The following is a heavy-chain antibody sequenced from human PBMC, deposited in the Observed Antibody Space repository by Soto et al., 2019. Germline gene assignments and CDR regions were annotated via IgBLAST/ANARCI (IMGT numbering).Heavy chain of an antibody. CDR2: IDSSGTT. Sequence: QVQLQESGPGLVKPSQTLSLSCSVSGVSVSTSGHYWNWVRQHPGKGLEWIGYIDSSGTTYYNPSLKSRLVKSIEPSTNPISLGLSSLTARDTAPEFCALGMFMDVRGRGTQGNVSS. D-gene: IGHD3-16*01. J-gene: IGHJ6*03. CDR3: ALGMFMDV. V-gene: IGHV4-31*03. CDR1: GVSVSTSGHY.